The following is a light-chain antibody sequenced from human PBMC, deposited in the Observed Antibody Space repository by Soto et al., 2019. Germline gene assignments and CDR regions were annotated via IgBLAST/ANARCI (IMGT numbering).Light chain of an antibody. Sequence: EIVLTQSPGTLSLSPGESATLSCRASQSVSISYLAWYQQKPGQAPRLLIYGASSRATGIPDRFSGSGSGTDFTLSISRLELEDFAVYYCQQYGSSPCTFGHGTRVEIK. CDR3: QQYGSSPCT. CDR1: QSVSISY. CDR2: GAS. J-gene: IGKJ1*01. V-gene: IGKV3-20*01.